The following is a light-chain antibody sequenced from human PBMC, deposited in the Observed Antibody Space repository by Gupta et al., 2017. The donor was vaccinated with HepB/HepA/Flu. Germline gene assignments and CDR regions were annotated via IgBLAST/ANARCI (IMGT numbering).Light chain of an antibody. CDR2: DVT. CDR3: SSVSYTTLIV. V-gene: IGLV2-14*01. CDR1: SSDVGDYNY. J-gene: IGLJ3*02. Sequence: QSALTQPASASGSPGQSITISCTATSSDVGDYNYVSWYQQHPGKAPKLLIYDVTKRPAGISSRFSGSKSGNTASLTISGLQAEDEADYYCSSVSYTTLIVFGGGTKVTVL.